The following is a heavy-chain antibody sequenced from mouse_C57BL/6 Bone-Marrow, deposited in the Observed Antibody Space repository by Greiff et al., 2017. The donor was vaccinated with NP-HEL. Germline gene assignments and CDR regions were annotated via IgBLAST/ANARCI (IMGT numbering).Heavy chain of an antibody. CDR2: ISSGSSTI. CDR3: ARSSFPLDSSGSYYFDY. Sequence: EVNVVESGGGLVKPGGSLKLSCAASGFTFSDYGMHWVRQAPEKGLEWVAYISSGSSTIYYADTVKGRFTISRDNAKNTLFLQMTSLRSEDTAMYYCARSSFPLDSSGSYYFDYWGQGTTLTVSS. J-gene: IGHJ2*01. CDR1: GFTFSDYG. V-gene: IGHV5-17*01. D-gene: IGHD3-2*02.